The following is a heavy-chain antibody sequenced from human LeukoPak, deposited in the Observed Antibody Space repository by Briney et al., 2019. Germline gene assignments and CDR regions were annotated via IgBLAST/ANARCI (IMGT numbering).Heavy chain of an antibody. V-gene: IGHV1-18*01. D-gene: IGHD6-13*01. J-gene: IGHJ4*02. Sequence: ASVKVSCKASGYTFSSYGITWVRQAPGQGLEWMGWISAYNGDTNYAQKLQGAVTMTTDTSTDTAYIDLRSLRSDDTALYYFARGYGSRWSDYWGQGTLVTVSS. CDR1: GYTFSSYG. CDR2: ISAYNGDT. CDR3: ARGYGSRWSDY.